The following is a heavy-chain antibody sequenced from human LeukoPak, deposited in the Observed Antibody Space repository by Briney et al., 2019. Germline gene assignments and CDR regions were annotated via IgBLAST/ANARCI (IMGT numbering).Heavy chain of an antibody. CDR1: GYTFTGYY. J-gene: IGHJ4*02. Sequence: GASVTVSCKASGYTFTGYYMHWVRQAPGQGLEWMGWINPNSGGTNYAQKFQGRVTMTRDTSISTAYMELSRLRSDDTAVYYCARDHYYDSSGYPYYFDYWGQGTLVTVSS. V-gene: IGHV1-2*02. CDR2: INPNSGGT. D-gene: IGHD3-22*01. CDR3: ARDHYYDSSGYPYYFDY.